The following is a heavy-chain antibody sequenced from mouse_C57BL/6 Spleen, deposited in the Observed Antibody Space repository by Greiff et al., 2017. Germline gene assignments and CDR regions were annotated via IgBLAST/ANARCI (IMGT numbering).Heavy chain of an antibody. CDR2: IHPNSGST. D-gene: IGHD1-1*01. V-gene: IGHV1-64*01. Sequence: VQLQQPGAELVKPGASVKLSCKASGYTFTSYWMHWVKQRPGQGLEWIGMIHPNSGSTNYNEKFKSKATLTVDKSSSTAYMQLSSLTSEDSAVYYCAREGITTVVATNFDYWGQGTTLPVSS. CDR1: GYTFTSYW. CDR3: AREGITTVVATNFDY. J-gene: IGHJ2*01.